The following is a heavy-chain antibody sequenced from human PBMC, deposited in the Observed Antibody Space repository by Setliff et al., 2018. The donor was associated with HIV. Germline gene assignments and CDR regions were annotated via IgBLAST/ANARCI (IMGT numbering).Heavy chain of an antibody. CDR2: IYHSGNT. CDR1: GGSFSSYY. D-gene: IGHD5-12*01. Sequence: SETLSLTCAVYGGSFSSYYWIWIRQPPGKGLEWIGSIYHSGNTYYMPSLQSRVTISVDTSKHQFSLKLSSVTAADTAVYYCARGDYPLSTVATIKGVVWFDPWGQGTLVTVSS. CDR3: ARGDYPLSTVATIKGVVWFDP. V-gene: IGHV4-34*01. J-gene: IGHJ5*02.